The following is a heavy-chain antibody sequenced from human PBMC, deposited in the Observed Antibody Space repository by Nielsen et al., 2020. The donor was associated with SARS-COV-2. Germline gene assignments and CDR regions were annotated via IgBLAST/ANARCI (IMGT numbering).Heavy chain of an antibody. CDR2: ISWNSGSL. CDR1: GFTFDDYA. J-gene: IGHJ6*02. CDR3: ARDFGYCNGSTCNYYGMDV. D-gene: IGHD2-15*01. Sequence: SLKISCAASGFTFDDYAMHWVRQAPGKGLEWVSGISWNSGSLGYADSVKGRFNISRDNAKNTLYLQMNSLRAEDTAVYYCARDFGYCNGSTCNYYGMDVGGQGTTFTVSS. V-gene: IGHV3-9*01.